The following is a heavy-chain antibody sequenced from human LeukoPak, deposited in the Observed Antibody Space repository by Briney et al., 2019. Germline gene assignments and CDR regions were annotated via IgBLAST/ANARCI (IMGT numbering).Heavy chain of an antibody. J-gene: IGHJ4*02. CDR2: MNPNSGNT. CDR1: GYTLASYD. D-gene: IGHD5-12*01. Sequence: ASVKVSCKASGYTLASYDINWVRQATGQGLEWMGWMNPNSGNTGYAQKFQGRVTMTRNTSISTAYMELSSLRSEDTAVYYCARSRWWLRLLDYWGQGTLVTVSS. CDR3: ARSRWWLRLLDY. V-gene: IGHV1-8*01.